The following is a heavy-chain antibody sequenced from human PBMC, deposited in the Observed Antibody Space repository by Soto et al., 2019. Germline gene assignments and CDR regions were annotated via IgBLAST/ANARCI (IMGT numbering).Heavy chain of an antibody. J-gene: IGHJ5*01. Sequence: PGGSLRLSCVVSGFTFSIYNMNWVRQAPGKGLEWVSFINEPGSPRYYADSVKGRFTISRDKAKNSLYRQMTNLRLKDKPEYNWADDSSTHSWGQGTRVTVCS. CDR2: INEPGSPR. CDR1: GFTFSIYN. CDR3: ADDSSTHS. V-gene: IGHV3-21*05. D-gene: IGHD6-13*01.